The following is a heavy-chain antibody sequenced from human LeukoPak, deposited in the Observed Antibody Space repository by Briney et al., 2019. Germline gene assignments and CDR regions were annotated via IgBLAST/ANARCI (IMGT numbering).Heavy chain of an antibody. CDR3: ARGGGYSYETYFFDY. CDR2: VYHSGKT. J-gene: IGHJ4*02. CDR1: GDSISSYY. D-gene: IGHD5-18*01. Sequence: PSETLSLTCTISGDSISSYYWGWLRQPPGKGLEWIGVVYHSGKTYHNPSLKSRVTISVDTSRNQFSLKLTSVTSADTAMYFCARGGGYSYETYFFDYWGQGTLVTVSS. V-gene: IGHV4-38-2*02.